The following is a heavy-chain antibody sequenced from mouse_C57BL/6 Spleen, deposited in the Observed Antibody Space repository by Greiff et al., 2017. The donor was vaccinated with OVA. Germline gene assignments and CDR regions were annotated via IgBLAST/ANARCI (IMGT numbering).Heavy chain of an antibody. J-gene: IGHJ2*01. Sequence: VQLQQPGAELVKPGASVKLSCKASGYTFTSYWMHWVKQRPGQGLEWIGMIHPNSGSTNYNEKFKSKATLTVDKSSSTAYMQLSSLTSEDSAVYYCASPCITTVVDYWGQGTTLTVSS. V-gene: IGHV1-64*01. CDR3: ASPCITTVVDY. D-gene: IGHD1-1*01. CDR2: IHPNSGST. CDR1: GYTFTSYW.